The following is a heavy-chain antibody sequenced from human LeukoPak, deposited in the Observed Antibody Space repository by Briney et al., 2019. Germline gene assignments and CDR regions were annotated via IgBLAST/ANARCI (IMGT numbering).Heavy chain of an antibody. Sequence: PGGSLTLSCAASGFTFSSYDMSWVPQAPGKGREGVLAISGSGGGTYYGDSVKGRFTISRDNSKNMLYLQMNSLRAEDTALYYCAKMIRGVNDFDYWGQGTLVTVSS. V-gene: IGHV3-23*01. CDR2: ISGSGGGT. CDR1: GFTFSSYD. D-gene: IGHD3-10*01. CDR3: AKMIRGVNDFDY. J-gene: IGHJ4*02.